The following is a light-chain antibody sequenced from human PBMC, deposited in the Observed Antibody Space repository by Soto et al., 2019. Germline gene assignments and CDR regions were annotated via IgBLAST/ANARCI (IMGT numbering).Light chain of an antibody. CDR1: QGIRNE. CDR2: AAS. CDR3: LQDYNYPRT. Sequence: AIQMTQSPSSLSASVGDRVTITCRASQGIRNELAWYQEKPGKAPKLLIYAASTLQGGVPSRFSGSGSGTEFTLTISSLQPEDFATYYCLQDYNYPRTFGQGTKVEIK. V-gene: IGKV1-6*01. J-gene: IGKJ1*01.